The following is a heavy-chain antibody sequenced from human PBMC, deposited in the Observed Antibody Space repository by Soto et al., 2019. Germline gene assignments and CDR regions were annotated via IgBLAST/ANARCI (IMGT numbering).Heavy chain of an antibody. CDR2: IWYHGSNK. Sequence: PGGSLRLSCAASGFTFSSYGMHWVRQAPGKGLDWVAVIWYHGSNKYYADSVKGRFTISRNNSKNTLYLQMSSLRAEDTAVYYCARDVRPPGLIAARGPVDYWGQGTLVTVSS. CDR3: ARDVRPPGLIAARGPVDY. J-gene: IGHJ4*02. D-gene: IGHD6-6*01. V-gene: IGHV3-33*01. CDR1: GFTFSSYG.